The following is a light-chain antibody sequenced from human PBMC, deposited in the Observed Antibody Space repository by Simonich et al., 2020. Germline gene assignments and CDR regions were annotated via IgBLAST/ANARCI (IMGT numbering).Light chain of an antibody. CDR1: SSNLGNNY. Sequence: QSVLTQPPSVSAAPGQKVTISCSGSSSNLGNNYVSWYQQLPGPAPKLLIYDNNKRPSGIPDRFSGSKSGTSATLGSTGLQTGDEADYYCGTWDSSLSAGVFGGGTKLTVL. CDR2: DNN. V-gene: IGLV1-51*01. J-gene: IGLJ3*02. CDR3: GTWDSSLSAGV.